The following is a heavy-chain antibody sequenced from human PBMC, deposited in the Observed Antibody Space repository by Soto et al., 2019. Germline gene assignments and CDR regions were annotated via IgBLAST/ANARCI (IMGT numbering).Heavy chain of an antibody. CDR1: VYTFTSYA. Sequence: XSVKVSCKASVYTFTSYAMHWVRQAPGQRLEWMGWINAGNGNTKYSQKFQGRVTITRDTSASTAYMELSSLRSEDTAVYYCARVVGPIAVAAYGSFDYWGQGTLVTVSS. D-gene: IGHD6-19*01. V-gene: IGHV1-3*01. CDR2: INAGNGNT. J-gene: IGHJ4*02. CDR3: ARVVGPIAVAAYGSFDY.